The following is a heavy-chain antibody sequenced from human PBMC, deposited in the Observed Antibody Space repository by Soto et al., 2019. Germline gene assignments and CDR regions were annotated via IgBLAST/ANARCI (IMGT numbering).Heavy chain of an antibody. Sequence: ASVKVSFKASGYTFTSYAMHWVRQAPGQRLEWMGWINADNGNTEYSQKFQGRVTITRDTSASTAYMELSSLRSEDTAVYYCARDLSSGWYYNAFDIWGQGTMVTVSS. V-gene: IGHV1-3*01. J-gene: IGHJ3*02. CDR1: GYTFTSYA. D-gene: IGHD6-19*01. CDR2: INADNGNT. CDR3: ARDLSSGWYYNAFDI.